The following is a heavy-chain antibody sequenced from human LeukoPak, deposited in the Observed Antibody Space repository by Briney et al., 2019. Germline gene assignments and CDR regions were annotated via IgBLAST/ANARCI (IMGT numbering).Heavy chain of an antibody. Sequence: PSETLSLTCTVSGGSISSSSYYWGWIRQPPGKGLEWIGSIYYSGSTYYNPSLKSRVTISVDTSKNQFSLKLSSVTAADTAVYYCARLRRSTAMDGYYFDYWGQGTLVTVSS. CDR2: IYYSGST. CDR3: ARLRRSTAMDGYYFDY. CDR1: GGSISSSSYY. J-gene: IGHJ4*02. V-gene: IGHV4-39*07. D-gene: IGHD5-18*01.